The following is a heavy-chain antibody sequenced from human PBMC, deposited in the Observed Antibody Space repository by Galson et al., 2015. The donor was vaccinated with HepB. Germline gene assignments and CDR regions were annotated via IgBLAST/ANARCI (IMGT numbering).Heavy chain of an antibody. V-gene: IGHV3-66*02. CDR2: IYSGGST. CDR3: AREANEIVGHFDY. Sequence: SLRLSCAASGFTVSSNYMSWVRQAPGKGLEWVSVIYSGGSTYYADSVKGRFTISRDNSKNTLYLQMNSLRAEDTAVYYCAREANEIVGHFDYWGQGTLVTVSS. J-gene: IGHJ4*02. CDR1: GFTVSSNY. D-gene: IGHD1-26*01.